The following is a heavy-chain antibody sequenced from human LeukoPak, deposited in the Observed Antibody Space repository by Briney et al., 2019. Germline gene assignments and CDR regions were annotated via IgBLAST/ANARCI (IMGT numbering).Heavy chain of an antibody. CDR3: ARTRSGYSYGLTDAFDI. Sequence: GGSLRLSCAASGFTFSSYAMHWVRQAPGKGLEWVAVISYDGSNKYYADSVKGRFTISRDNSENTLYLQMNSLRAEDTAVYYCARTRSGYSYGLTDAFDIWGQGTMVTVSS. V-gene: IGHV3-30-3*01. D-gene: IGHD5-18*01. CDR1: GFTFSSYA. CDR2: ISYDGSNK. J-gene: IGHJ3*02.